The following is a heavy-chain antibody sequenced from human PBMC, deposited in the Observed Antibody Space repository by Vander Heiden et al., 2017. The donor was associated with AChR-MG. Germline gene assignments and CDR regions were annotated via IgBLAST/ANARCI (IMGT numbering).Heavy chain of an antibody. J-gene: IGHJ4*02. CDR1: GFPFSSYA. CDR3: AKRSQGSSGYFDS. Sequence: EVQVLESGGGLVQPGGSLRLSCAASGFPFSSYAMSWVRQTPGKGLQWVSDFSGSGGSTYYADSVKGRFTMSRDDSKNTLYLQMNNLGAEDTAVYYCAKRSQGSSGYFDSWGQGTLVTVSS. CDR2: FSGSGGST. D-gene: IGHD3-22*01. V-gene: IGHV3-23*01.